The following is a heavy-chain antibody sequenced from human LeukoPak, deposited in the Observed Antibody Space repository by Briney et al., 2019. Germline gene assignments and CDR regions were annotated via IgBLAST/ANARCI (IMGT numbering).Heavy chain of an antibody. CDR2: IDWDDDK. J-gene: IGHJ4*02. CDR3: ARIRYCSGGSCFKTFDY. CDR1: GFSLSTSGMC. Sequence: RMSGPTLVNPTQILTLTCTFSGFSLSTSGMCVSWIRQPPGKALEWLARIDWDDDKYYSTSLKTRLTISKDTSKNQVVLTMTNMDPVDTATYCCARIRYCSGGSCFKTFDYWGQGTLVTVSS. D-gene: IGHD2-15*01. V-gene: IGHV2-70*11.